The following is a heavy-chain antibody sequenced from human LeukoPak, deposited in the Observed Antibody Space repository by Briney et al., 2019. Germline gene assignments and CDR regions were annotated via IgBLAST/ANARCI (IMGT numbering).Heavy chain of an antibody. CDR2: IYTSGRT. J-gene: IGHJ3*02. Sequence: PSETLSLTCTVSGGSISSGSYYWSWIRQPAGKGLEWIGRIYTSGRTTYTPSLKSRVTISVDPSKNQFSLKLSSVTPADTAVYYCARAGRLWVAFDIWGQGTMVTVSS. V-gene: IGHV4-61*02. D-gene: IGHD7-27*01. CDR1: GGSISSGSYY. CDR3: ARAGRLWVAFDI.